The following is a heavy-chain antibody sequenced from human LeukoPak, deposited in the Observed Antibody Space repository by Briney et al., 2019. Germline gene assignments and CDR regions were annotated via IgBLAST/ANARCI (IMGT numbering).Heavy chain of an antibody. CDR3: ASTRRSGTYLEAFDI. V-gene: IGHV4-39*01. Sequence: NPSETLSLTCSVSGDSIRSSSYYWGWIRQPPGKGLEWIGNIYYSGSTYYNPSLKNRATISVDTSKNQFSLKLTSVTAADTAVFYCASTRRSGTYLEAFDIWGQGTMVTISS. CDR2: IYYSGST. D-gene: IGHD1-26*01. J-gene: IGHJ3*02. CDR1: GDSIRSSSYY.